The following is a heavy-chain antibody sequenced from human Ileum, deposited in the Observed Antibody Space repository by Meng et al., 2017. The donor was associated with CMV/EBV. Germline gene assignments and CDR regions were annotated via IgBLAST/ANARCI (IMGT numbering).Heavy chain of an antibody. V-gene: IGHV3-23*01. J-gene: IGHJ4*02. CDR2: ISGSGGRT. CDR1: GFTFSNYA. CDR3: DGSDY. D-gene: IGHD5-24*01. Sequence: GESLKISCAASGFTFSNYAMTWVRQAPGKGLEWVSAISGSGGRTNYADSVRGRFTISRDNAKNTLYLQMNNLRAEDTAIYYCDGSDYWGQGTLVTVSS.